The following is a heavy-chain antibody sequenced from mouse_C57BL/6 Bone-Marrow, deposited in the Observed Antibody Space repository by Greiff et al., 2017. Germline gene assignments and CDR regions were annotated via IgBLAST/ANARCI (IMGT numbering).Heavy chain of an antibody. J-gene: IGHJ4*01. CDR1: GFNIKDDY. Sequence: EVKLQESGAELVRPGASVKLSCTASGFNIKDDYMHWVKQRPEQGLEWIGWIDPENGDTEYASKFQGTATITADTSSNTAYLQLSSLTSEDTAVYYCKGYAMDYWGQGTSVTVSS. CDR2: IDPENGDT. V-gene: IGHV14-4*01. CDR3: KGYAMDY.